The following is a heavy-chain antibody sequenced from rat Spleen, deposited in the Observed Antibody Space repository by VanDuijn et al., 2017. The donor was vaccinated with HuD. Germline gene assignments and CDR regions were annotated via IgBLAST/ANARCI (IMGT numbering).Heavy chain of an antibody. D-gene: IGHD1-12*02. J-gene: IGHJ2*01. CDR1: GLSLTSNS. CDR3: ARSAKYYYDGSYYYVHFDY. CDR2: MWSDGGT. Sequence: QVQLKESGPGLVQPSQTLSLTCSVSGLSLTSNSVTWIRQPPGKGLDWMGVMWSDGGTAYNSLLKSRLSISRDISKSQVFLKMNSLETEDTATYYCARSAKYYYDGSYYYVHFDYWGQGVMVTVSS. V-gene: IGHV2-47*01.